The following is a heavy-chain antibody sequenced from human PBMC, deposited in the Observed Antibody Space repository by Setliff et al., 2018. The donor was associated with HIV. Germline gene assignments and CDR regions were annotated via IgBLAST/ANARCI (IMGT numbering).Heavy chain of an antibody. D-gene: IGHD3-3*01. V-gene: IGHV1-2*02. CDR1: GYTFTGYY. J-gene: IGHJ4*02. CDR3: AREVKGDDFPLGN. Sequence: ASVKVSCKASGYTFTGYYIHWIRQAPGRGLQWLGWINPNDGGTKVAQQFQGRVTITRDTSISTAFMHLSGLRSDDTAMYYCAREVKGDDFPLGNWGRGTLVTVSS. CDR2: INPNDGGT.